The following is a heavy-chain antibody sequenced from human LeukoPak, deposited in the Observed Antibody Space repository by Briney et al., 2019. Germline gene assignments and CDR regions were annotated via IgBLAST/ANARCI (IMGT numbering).Heavy chain of an antibody. CDR3: VAVPETDFWIGFYLDY. CDR1: GFTFDDYA. D-gene: IGHD3-3*01. Sequence: GGSLRLSCVASGFTFDDYAMHWVRQAPGKGLEWVSGITWHSENIDYADSVKGRFTISRDNAKNSLYLQMNSLRSEDTALYFCVAVPETDFWIGFYLDYWGQGTLVTVSS. CDR2: ITWHSENI. V-gene: IGHV3-9*01. J-gene: IGHJ4*02.